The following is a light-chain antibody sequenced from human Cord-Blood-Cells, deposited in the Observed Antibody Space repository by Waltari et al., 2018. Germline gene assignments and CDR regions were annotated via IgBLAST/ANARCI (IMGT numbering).Light chain of an antibody. CDR1: SSDVGGYNY. CDR2: DVS. CDR3: SSYTSSRV. V-gene: IGLV2-14*03. J-gene: IGLJ3*02. Sequence: QSALTQPASVSGSPGQSITISCTGTSSDVGGYNYVSWYQQHPGKAPKLMIYDVSNRPSGVSNRFSGSKSGNTASLTISGLQAEDDADYYCSSYTSSRVFGGGTKLTVL.